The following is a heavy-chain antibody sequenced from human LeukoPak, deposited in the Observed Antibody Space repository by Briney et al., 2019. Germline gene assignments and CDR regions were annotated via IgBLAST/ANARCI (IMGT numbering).Heavy chain of an antibody. V-gene: IGHV3-23*01. J-gene: IGHJ6*03. CDR2: VSSSGAGT. Sequence: GRSLRLSCAASGFTFSDYYMSWIRQAPGKGLEWVSTVSSSGAGTYCADSVKGRFTMSRDNSEYTLYLQMNSLRAEDTALYYCAREYCSGTSCPKPYYYYYYMDVWGKGTTVTVSS. CDR1: GFTFSDYY. D-gene: IGHD2-2*01. CDR3: AREYCSGTSCPKPYYYYYYMDV.